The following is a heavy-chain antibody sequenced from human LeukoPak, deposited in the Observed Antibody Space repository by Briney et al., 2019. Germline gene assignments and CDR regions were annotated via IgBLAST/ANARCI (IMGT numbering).Heavy chain of an antibody. Sequence: LSLTCTVSGGSISSSSYYWGWVRQAPGKGLEWVSYISSSGSTIYYADSVKGRFTISRDNAKNSLYLQMNSLRAEDTAVYYCARDVGWGMVRGVFDYWGQGTLVTVSS. CDR1: GGSISSSSYY. CDR2: ISSSGSTI. CDR3: ARDVGWGMVRGVFDY. J-gene: IGHJ4*02. V-gene: IGHV3-48*03. D-gene: IGHD3-10*01.